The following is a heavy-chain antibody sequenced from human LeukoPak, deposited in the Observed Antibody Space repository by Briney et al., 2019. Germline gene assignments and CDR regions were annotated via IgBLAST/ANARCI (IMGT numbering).Heavy chain of an antibody. CDR2: IYSGGST. Sequence: GGSLRLSCAASGFTVSSNYMSWVRQAPGKGLEWVSVIYSGGSTYYADSVKGRFTIFRDNSKNSLYLQMNSLRAEDTAVYYCARGGIAAAGKSDYWGQGTLVTVSS. CDR1: GFTVSSNY. J-gene: IGHJ4*02. V-gene: IGHV3-53*01. CDR3: ARGGIAAAGKSDY. D-gene: IGHD6-13*01.